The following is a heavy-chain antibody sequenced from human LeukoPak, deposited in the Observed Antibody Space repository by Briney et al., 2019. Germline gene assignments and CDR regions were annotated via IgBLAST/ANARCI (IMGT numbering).Heavy chain of an antibody. CDR2: IYYSGST. D-gene: IGHD6-6*01. V-gene: IGHV4-39*01. J-gene: IGHJ4*02. CDR3: ARLVAARPPYFDY. CDR1: GGSISSSSYY. Sequence: PSETLSLTCTVSGGSISSSSYYWGWIRQLPGKGLEWIGSIYYSGSTYYNPSLKSRVTISVDTSKNQFSLKLSSVTAADTAVYYCARLVAARPPYFDYWGQGTLVTVSS.